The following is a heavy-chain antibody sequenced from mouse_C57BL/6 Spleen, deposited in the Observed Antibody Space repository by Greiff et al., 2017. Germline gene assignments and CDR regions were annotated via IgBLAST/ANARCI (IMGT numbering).Heavy chain of an antibody. J-gene: IGHJ4*01. D-gene: IGHD2-3*01. CDR3: ASPRWLLPYYAMDY. CDR1: GFTFTDYY. CDR2: IRNKANGYTT. Sequence: EVKLVESGGGLVQPGGSLSLSCAASGFTFTDYYMSWVRQPPGTALEWLGFIRNKANGYTTEYSASVKGRFTISRDNSQSILYLQMNALRAEDSATYYCASPRWLLPYYAMDYWGQGTSVTVSS. V-gene: IGHV7-3*01.